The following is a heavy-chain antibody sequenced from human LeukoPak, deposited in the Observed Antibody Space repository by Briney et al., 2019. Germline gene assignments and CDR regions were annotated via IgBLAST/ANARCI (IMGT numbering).Heavy chain of an antibody. Sequence: GGSLRLSCAASGFSFSNYWMDWVRQVPGKGPVWVSRVGTDGSSAAYADHVKGRFTISRDNAKNTLYLQMNSLRVEDTAAYYCARDKYGGNSNAFDIWGQGTLVTVSS. CDR2: VGTDGSSA. CDR3: ARDKYGGNSNAFDI. V-gene: IGHV3-74*01. J-gene: IGHJ3*02. CDR1: GFSFSNYW. D-gene: IGHD4-23*01.